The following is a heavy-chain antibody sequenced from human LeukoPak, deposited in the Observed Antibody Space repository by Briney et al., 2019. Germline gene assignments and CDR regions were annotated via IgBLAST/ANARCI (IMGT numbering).Heavy chain of an antibody. Sequence: GASVKVSCKASGFTFTKYDINWVRQATGQGLEWMGWMNPNSGDTGYAQKFQGRLTMTRDTSISTAYMELSSLRAEDTAVYYCARDLTFVSPDSSGYRTEYFQHWGQGTLVTVSS. CDR1: GFTFTKYD. CDR3: ARDLTFVSPDSSGYRTEYFQH. CDR2: MNPNSGDT. D-gene: IGHD3-22*01. V-gene: IGHV1-8*01. J-gene: IGHJ1*01.